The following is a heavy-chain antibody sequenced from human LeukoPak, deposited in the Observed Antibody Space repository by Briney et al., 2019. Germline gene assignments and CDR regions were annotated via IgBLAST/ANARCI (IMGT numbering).Heavy chain of an antibody. CDR3: ARDMSSSWPLIGYYYMDV. Sequence: SETLSLTCTVSGGSISSYYWSWIRQPPGKGLEWIGYIYYSGSTNYNPSLKSRVTISVDTSKNQFSLKLSSVTAADTAVYYCARDMSSSWPLIGYYYMDVWGKGTTVTVSS. CDR1: GGSISSYY. J-gene: IGHJ6*03. V-gene: IGHV4-59*01. CDR2: IYYSGST. D-gene: IGHD6-13*01.